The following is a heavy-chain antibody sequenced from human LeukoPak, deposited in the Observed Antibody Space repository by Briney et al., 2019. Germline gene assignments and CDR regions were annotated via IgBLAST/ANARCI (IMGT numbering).Heavy chain of an antibody. CDR3: ARDLPPIKHTFYGSGTTNAFDI. V-gene: IGHV1-18*01. CDR1: GYTFTSYG. J-gene: IGHJ3*02. CDR2: ISAYNGNT. D-gene: IGHD3-10*01. Sequence: ASVKVSCKASGYTFTSYGISWVRLAPGQGLEWMGWISAYNGNTNYAQKLQGRVTMTTDTSTSTAYMELRSLRSDDTAVYYCARDLPPIKHTFYGSGTTNAFDIRGQGTMVTVSS.